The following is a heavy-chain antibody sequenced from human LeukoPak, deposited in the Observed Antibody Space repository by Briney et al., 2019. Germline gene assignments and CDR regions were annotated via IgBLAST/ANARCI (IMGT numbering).Heavy chain of an antibody. V-gene: IGHV1-46*01. CDR1: GYTFTTYY. CDR3: ARGYCSSNSCYGADAFDI. CDR2: INPSGGST. J-gene: IGHJ3*02. D-gene: IGHD2-2*01. Sequence: ASVKVSCKASGYTFTTYYMHWVRQAPGQGLEWMGLINPSGGSTSYAQKFQGRVTMTRDTSTSTVYMELSSLRSEDTAVYYCARGYCSSNSCYGADAFDIWGQGTMATVSS.